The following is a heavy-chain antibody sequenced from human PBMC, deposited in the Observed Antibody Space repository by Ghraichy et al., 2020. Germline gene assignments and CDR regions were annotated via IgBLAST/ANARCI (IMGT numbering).Heavy chain of an antibody. CDR2: ITRSSSFK. CDR3: ARGSSVVRFYYYDGMDV. Sequence: GESLNISCEGSGFSDYSMNWVRQSPGKGLEWVSYITRSSSFKSYADSVKGRFTISRDNAQNSLYLQMNSLRDEDTAVYYCARGSSVVRFYYYDGMDVWGQGTTVTVSS. D-gene: IGHD4-23*01. V-gene: IGHV3-48*02. J-gene: IGHJ6*02. CDR1: GFSDYS.